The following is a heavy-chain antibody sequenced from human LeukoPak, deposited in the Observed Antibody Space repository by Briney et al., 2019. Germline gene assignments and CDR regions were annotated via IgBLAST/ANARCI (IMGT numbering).Heavy chain of an antibody. CDR1: GYTFTTYD. V-gene: IGHV1-8*01. CDR3: AGGGIAAAGKYYFDY. CDR2: MNPNSGNT. D-gene: IGHD6-13*01. Sequence: GASVKVSCKASGYTFTTYDINWVRQATGQGLEWMGWMNPNSGNTGYAQKFQGRVTMTRNTSISTAYMELSSLRSEDTAVYFCAGGGIAAAGKYYFDYWGQGTLVTVSS. J-gene: IGHJ4*02.